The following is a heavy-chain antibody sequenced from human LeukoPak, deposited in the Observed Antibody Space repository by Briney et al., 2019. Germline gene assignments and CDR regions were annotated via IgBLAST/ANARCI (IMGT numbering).Heavy chain of an antibody. J-gene: IGHJ4*02. CDR2: IRSKAYGGTT. D-gene: IGHD3-10*01. CDR1: GFTFGDYS. Sequence: GGSLRLSCTTSGFTFGDYSMTWVRQAPGKGLEWVGFIRSKAYGGTTEYAASLKDRFTISRDDSKSIAYLQMNSLTTEDTALYYCTRGPSFYGSGPDYWGQGTLVTVSS. CDR3: TRGPSFYGSGPDY. V-gene: IGHV3-49*04.